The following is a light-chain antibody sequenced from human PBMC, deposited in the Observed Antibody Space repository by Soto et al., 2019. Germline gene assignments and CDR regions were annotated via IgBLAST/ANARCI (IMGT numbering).Light chain of an antibody. J-gene: IGKJ3*01. CDR1: QGISSY. CDR3: QQYYSYPPA. CDR2: AAS. Sequence: AIRMTQSPSSFSASTGDRVTITCRASQGISSYLAWYQQKPGKAPKLLIYAASTLQSGVTSRFSGSGSGTAFTLTISCLQSEDFATYYCQQYYSYPPAFGPGTKVHIK. V-gene: IGKV1-8*01.